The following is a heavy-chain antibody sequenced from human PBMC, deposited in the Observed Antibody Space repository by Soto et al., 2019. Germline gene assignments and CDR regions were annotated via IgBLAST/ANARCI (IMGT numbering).Heavy chain of an antibody. CDR1: GGSFSGYY. CDR3: ARGVQGYYDSSGYWSRSPGYDY. J-gene: IGHJ4*02. D-gene: IGHD3-22*01. V-gene: IGHV4-34*01. Sequence: QVQLQQWGAGLLKPSETLSLTCAVYGGSFSGYYWSWIRQPPGKGLEWIGEINHSGSTNYNPSLKRRVTISVDTSKHQFSLKLSSVTAADTAVYYCARGVQGYYDSSGYWSRSPGYDYWGQGTLVTVSS. CDR2: INHSGST.